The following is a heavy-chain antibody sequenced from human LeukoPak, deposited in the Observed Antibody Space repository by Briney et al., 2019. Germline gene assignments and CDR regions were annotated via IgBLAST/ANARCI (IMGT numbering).Heavy chain of an antibody. CDR3: AELGITMIGGV. Sequence: GGSLGLSCAASGFTFSSYWMSWVRQAPGKGLEWVANIKQDGSEKYYVDSVKGRFTISRDNAKNSLYLQMNSLRAEDTAVYHCAELGITMIGGVWGKGTTVTVSS. J-gene: IGHJ6*04. D-gene: IGHD3-10*02. V-gene: IGHV3-7*01. CDR1: GFTFSSYW. CDR2: IKQDGSEK.